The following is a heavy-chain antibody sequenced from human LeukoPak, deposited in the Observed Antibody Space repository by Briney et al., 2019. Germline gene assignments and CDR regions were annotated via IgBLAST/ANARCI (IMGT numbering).Heavy chain of an antibody. CDR1: GFTFSYHW. CDR3: ARKGFNYYDSSGYYDY. D-gene: IGHD3-22*01. Sequence: GGSLRLSCAASGFTFSYHWMTWVRQAPGKGLEWVANIKNDGTVKNYVDSVKGRFTISRDNAKNSLYLQMNSLRAEDTGVYYCARKGFNYYDSSGYYDYWGQGTLVTVSS. V-gene: IGHV3-7*01. CDR2: IKNDGTVK. J-gene: IGHJ4*02.